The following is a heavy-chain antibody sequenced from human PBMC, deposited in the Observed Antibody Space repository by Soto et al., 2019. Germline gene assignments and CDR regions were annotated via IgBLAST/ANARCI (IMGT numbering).Heavy chain of an antibody. Sequence: ASVKVSCKASGGTFSSYAISWVRQAPGQGLEWMGGIIPIFGTANYAQKFQGRVTITADESTSTAYMELSSLRSEDTAVYYCASMITYCGVIERPFDAFDIWGQGTMVTVSS. CDR3: ASMITYCGVIERPFDAFDI. J-gene: IGHJ3*02. V-gene: IGHV1-69*13. D-gene: IGHD3-16*01. CDR1: GGTFSSYA. CDR2: IIPIFGTA.